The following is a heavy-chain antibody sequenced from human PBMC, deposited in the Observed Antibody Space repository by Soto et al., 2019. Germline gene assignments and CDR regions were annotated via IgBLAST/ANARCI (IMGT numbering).Heavy chain of an antibody. D-gene: IGHD2-15*01. J-gene: IGHJ6*02. CDR2: IRYDGSNK. CDR1: GFTFSSYW. Sequence: PGGSLRLSCAASGFTFSSYWMSWVRQAPGKGLEWVAIIRYDGSNKYYADSVKGRFTISRDNSKNTLYSQMNSLRAEDTALYYCARSDCTGAYCYSWPFNYGVDVWGQGTTVTVSS. CDR3: ARSDCTGAYCYSWPFNYGVDV. V-gene: IGHV3-33*08.